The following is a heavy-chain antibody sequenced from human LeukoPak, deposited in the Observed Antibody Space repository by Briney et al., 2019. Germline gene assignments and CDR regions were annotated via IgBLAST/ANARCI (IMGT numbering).Heavy chain of an antibody. CDR3: AREGGSYDSSGYYSLHYYFDY. V-gene: IGHV4-4*07. CDR2: IYSSGTT. Sequence: SETLSLTCAVYGVSFSGYYWSWIRQPAGKGLEWIGRIYSSGTTIYNPSLKSRVTISVDTSKNQFSLKMSSVTAADTAVYYCAREGGSYDSSGYYSLHYYFDYWGQGTLVTVSS. D-gene: IGHD3-22*01. CDR1: GVSFSGYY. J-gene: IGHJ4*02.